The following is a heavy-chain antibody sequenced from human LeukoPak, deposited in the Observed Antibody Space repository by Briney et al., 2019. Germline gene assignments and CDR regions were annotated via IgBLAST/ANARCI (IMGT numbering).Heavy chain of an antibody. CDR1: GGSISSSSYY. CDR2: IYYSGST. J-gene: IGHJ4*02. CDR3: ARRHLRQHLDY. V-gene: IGHV4-39*01. D-gene: IGHD6-13*01. Sequence: PSETLSLTCTVSGGSISSSSYYWGWIRQPPGKGLEWIGSIYYSGSTYYNPSLKSRVTISVDTSKNQFSLKLSSVTAADTAVYYCARRHLRQHLDYWGQGTLVTVSS.